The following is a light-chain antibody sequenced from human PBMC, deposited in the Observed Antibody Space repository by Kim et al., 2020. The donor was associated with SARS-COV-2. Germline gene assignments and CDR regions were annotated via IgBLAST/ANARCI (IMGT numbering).Light chain of an antibody. V-gene: IGKV3-15*01. CDR3: QQYNNWPPIT. J-gene: IGKJ5*01. Sequence: SPGDRATPSCRASQSVSSNLAWYHQKPGQAPRLLIYGASTRATGIPARFSGSGSGTEFTLTISSLQSEDFAVYYCQQYNNWPPITFGQGTRLEIK. CDR1: QSVSSN. CDR2: GAS.